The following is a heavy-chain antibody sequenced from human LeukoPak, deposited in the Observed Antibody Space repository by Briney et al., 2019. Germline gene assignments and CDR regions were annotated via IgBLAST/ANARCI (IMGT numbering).Heavy chain of an antibody. Sequence: SQTLSLTCTVSGGPISSGSYYWSWIRQPAGKGLEWIGRIYTSGSTNYNPSLKSRVTISVDTSKNQFSLKLSSVTAADTAVYYCARASRTVDGIWYFDLWGRGTLVTVSS. V-gene: IGHV4-61*02. D-gene: IGHD4-17*01. CDR2: IYTSGST. J-gene: IGHJ2*01. CDR3: ARASRTVDGIWYFDL. CDR1: GGPISSGSYY.